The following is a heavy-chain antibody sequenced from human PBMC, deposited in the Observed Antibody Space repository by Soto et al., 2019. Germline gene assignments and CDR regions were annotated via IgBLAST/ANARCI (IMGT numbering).Heavy chain of an antibody. V-gene: IGHV3-23*01. CDR3: ANSPPCCWGSSCYNLLIYYYYGMDV. Sequence: GGSLRLSCAASGFTFSSYAMSWVRQAPGKGLEWVSAISGSGGSTYYADSVKGRFTISRDNSKNTLYLQMNSLRAEDTAVYYCANSPPCCWGSSCYNLLIYYYYGMDVWGQGTTVTVSS. CDR2: ISGSGGST. D-gene: IGHD2-2*02. J-gene: IGHJ6*02. CDR1: GFTFSSYA.